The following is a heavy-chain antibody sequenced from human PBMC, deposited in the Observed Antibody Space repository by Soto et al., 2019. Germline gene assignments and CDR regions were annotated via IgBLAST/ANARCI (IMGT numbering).Heavy chain of an antibody. CDR2: IIPILGIA. D-gene: IGHD6-13*01. CDR1: GGTFSSYT. J-gene: IGHJ6*02. CDR3: ARDGYGRRWNPDYYGMDV. V-gene: IGHV1-69*04. Sequence: ASFKVSCRASGGTFSSYTISWVRQAPGQGLEWMGRIIPILGIANYAQKFQGRFTITADKSTSTAYMELSSLRSEDTAVYYCARDGYGRRWNPDYYGMDVWG.